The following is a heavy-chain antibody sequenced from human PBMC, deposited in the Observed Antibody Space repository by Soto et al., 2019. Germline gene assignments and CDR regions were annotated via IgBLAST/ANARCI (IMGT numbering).Heavy chain of an antibody. D-gene: IGHD3-3*01. CDR3: ARGLTDYDFWSGDFDY. V-gene: IGHV4-61*01. Sequence: SETLSLTCTVSGGSVSSGSYYWSWIRQPPGKGLEWIGYIYYSGSTNYNPSLKSRVTISVDTSKNQFSLKLSSVTAADTAVYFCARGLTDYDFWSGDFDYWGQGTLVTVSS. CDR1: GGSVSSGSYY. J-gene: IGHJ4*02. CDR2: IYYSGST.